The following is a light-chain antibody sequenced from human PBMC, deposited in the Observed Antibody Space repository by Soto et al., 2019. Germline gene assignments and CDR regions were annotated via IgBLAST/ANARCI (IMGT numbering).Light chain of an antibody. V-gene: IGKV3-20*01. Sequence: EIVLTQSPGTLSLSPGQGATLSCRASLSVSSTYLAWYQQKPGQAPRLLIYGASSRATGIPDRFSGSGSGTEFTLTISRLEPEDVAVYYCQQYDDSPITFGQGTRLEIK. CDR1: LSVSSTY. CDR3: QQYDDSPIT. CDR2: GAS. J-gene: IGKJ5*01.